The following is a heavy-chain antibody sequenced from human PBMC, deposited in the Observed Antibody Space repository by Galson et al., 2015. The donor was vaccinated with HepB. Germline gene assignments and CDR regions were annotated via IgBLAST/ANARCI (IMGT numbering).Heavy chain of an antibody. V-gene: IGHV2-26*01. Sequence: PALVKPTQTLTLTCTVSGFSLSSARMGVSWIRQPPGKALEWLAHIFSNDEKSYSTSLKSRLTISKDTSKSQVVLTMTNMDPVDTATYYCARILWVYDIPNKYYYYGMDVWGQGTTVTVSS. CDR1: GFSLSSARMG. D-gene: IGHD5/OR15-5a*01. J-gene: IGHJ6*02. CDR2: IFSNDEK. CDR3: ARILWVYDIPNKYYYYGMDV.